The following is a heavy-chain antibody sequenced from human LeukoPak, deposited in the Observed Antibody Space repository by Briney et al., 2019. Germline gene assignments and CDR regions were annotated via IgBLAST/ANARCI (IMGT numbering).Heavy chain of an antibody. CDR3: AREPVLLLWFGYFDY. CDR1: GFTFSDYY. Sequence: GGSLRLSCAASGFTFSDYYMSWIRQAPGKGLEWVSYISSSGSTIYYADSVKGRFTISRDNAKNSLYPQMNSLRAEDTAVYYCAREPVLLLWFGYFDYWGQGTLVTVSS. J-gene: IGHJ4*02. V-gene: IGHV3-11*01. D-gene: IGHD3-10*01. CDR2: ISSSGSTI.